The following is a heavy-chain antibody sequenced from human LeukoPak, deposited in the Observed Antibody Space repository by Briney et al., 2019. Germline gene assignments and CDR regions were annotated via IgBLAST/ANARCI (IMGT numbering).Heavy chain of an antibody. CDR2: IDNSGRNT. J-gene: IGHJ4*02. CDR3: AKVSLVSLNLDY. Sequence: SGGSLRLSCAVSGFTFSSYAMNWVRQPPGKGLEWVSAIDNSGRNTFYADSVKGRFTISRDNSKNTLYLQMNSLRAEDTAVYYCAKVSLVSLNLDYWGQGTLVTVSS. V-gene: IGHV3-23*01. D-gene: IGHD6-13*01. CDR1: GFTFSSYA.